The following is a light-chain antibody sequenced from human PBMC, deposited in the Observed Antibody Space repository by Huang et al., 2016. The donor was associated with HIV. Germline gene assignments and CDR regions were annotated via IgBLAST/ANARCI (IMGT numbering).Light chain of an antibody. CDR3: QQRKYWPPIT. J-gene: IGKJ5*01. CDR2: DTS. V-gene: IGKV3-11*01. CDR1: QSVNSY. Sequence: ETVLTQSPATLSLSPGERATLSFRASQSVNSYLAWYQQKPGQTPRLLIYDTSNRATGIPARFSGSGSETDVTLTISSLEPEDFAVYYCQQRKYWPPITFGQGTRLEIK.